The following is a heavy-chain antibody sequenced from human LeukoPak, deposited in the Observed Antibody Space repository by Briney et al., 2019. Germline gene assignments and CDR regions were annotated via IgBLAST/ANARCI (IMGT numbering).Heavy chain of an antibody. CDR1: GGSISSYF. CDR3: ARVQSDYGDTLWYFDL. Sequence: SETLSLTCTVSGGSISSYFWSWIRQPPGKGLEWLGYIYYSGSTNYNPSLKSRVTISVDTSKNQFSLKLSSVTAADTAVYYCARVQSDYGDTLWYFDLWGRGTLVTVSS. D-gene: IGHD4-17*01. J-gene: IGHJ2*01. V-gene: IGHV4-59*01. CDR2: IYYSGST.